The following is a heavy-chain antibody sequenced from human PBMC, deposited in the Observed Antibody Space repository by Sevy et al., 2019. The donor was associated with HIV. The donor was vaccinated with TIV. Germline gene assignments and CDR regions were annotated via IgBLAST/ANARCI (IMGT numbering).Heavy chain of an antibody. CDR3: VRDHEVGASILDA. Sequence: GGSLRLSCVASGFNFRNFWMSWVRQAPGKGLECVAEIKQDGSEAYYVDSVKGRFTISRDNAKNSLYLQMNSLRDEDTAMYVCVRDHEVGASILDAWGQGTPVTVSS. CDR1: GFNFRNFW. CDR2: IKQDGSEA. J-gene: IGHJ5*02. D-gene: IGHD1-26*01. V-gene: IGHV3-7*03.